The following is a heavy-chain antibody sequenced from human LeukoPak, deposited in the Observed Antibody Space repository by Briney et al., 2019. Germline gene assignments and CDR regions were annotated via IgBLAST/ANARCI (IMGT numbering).Heavy chain of an antibody. D-gene: IGHD2-2*01. CDR3: ARANFLYCSSSTCLFDY. J-gene: IGHJ4*02. CDR2: INPNDGDT. Sequence: GASVKVSSKASGYTFTDYYMHWVRQAPGQGFEWMGWINPNDGDTNYAQKFQGRVTITRDTSISTAHMEVSRLRSDDTAVYYCARANFLYCSSSTCLFDYWGQGTLVTVSS. CDR1: GYTFTDYY. V-gene: IGHV1-2*02.